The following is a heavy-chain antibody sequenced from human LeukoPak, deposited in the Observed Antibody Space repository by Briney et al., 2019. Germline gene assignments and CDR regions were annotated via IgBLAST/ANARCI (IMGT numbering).Heavy chain of an antibody. CDR2: IYYSGST. Sequence: SETLSLTCTVSGGSISSYYWSWIRQPPGKGLEWIGYIYYSGSTNYNPSLKSRVTISVDTSKNQFSLKLSSVTAADTAVYYCARVRCSGGSCPLDYWSQGTLVTVSS. J-gene: IGHJ4*02. D-gene: IGHD2-15*01. CDR1: GGSISSYY. V-gene: IGHV4-59*01. CDR3: ARVRCSGGSCPLDY.